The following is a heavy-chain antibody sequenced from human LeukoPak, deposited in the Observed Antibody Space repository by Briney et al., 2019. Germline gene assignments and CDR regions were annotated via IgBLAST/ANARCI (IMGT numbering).Heavy chain of an antibody. CDR2: IIPIFGTA. Sequence: SVKVSCKASGGTFISYAISWVRQAPGQGLEWMGGIIPIFGTANYAQKFQGRVTMTEDTSTDTAYMELSSLRSEDTAVYYCATDILGGDYVGFDYWGQGTLVTVSS. CDR1: GGTFISYA. J-gene: IGHJ4*02. V-gene: IGHV1-69*06. D-gene: IGHD4-17*01. CDR3: ATDILGGDYVGFDY.